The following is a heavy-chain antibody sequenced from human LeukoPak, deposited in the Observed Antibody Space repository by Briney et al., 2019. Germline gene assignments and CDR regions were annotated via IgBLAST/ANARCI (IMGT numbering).Heavy chain of an antibody. CDR1: GGSISSHY. J-gene: IGHJ4*02. V-gene: IGHV4-59*11. CDR3: ASHDIALLD. CDR2: IYYSGST. Sequence: PSETLSLTCTVSGGSISSHYWSWIRQPPGKGLEWIGYIYYSGSTNYNPSLKSRVTISVDTSKNQFSLKLSSVTAADTAVYYCASHDIALLDWGQGTLVTVSS. D-gene: IGHD2-8*01.